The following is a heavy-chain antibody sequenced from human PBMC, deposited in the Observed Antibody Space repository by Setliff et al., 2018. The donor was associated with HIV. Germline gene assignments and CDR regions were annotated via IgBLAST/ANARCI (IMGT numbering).Heavy chain of an antibody. V-gene: IGHV3-13*01. J-gene: IGHJ4*02. Sequence: QPGGSLRLSCATSGFAFSDYDFHWVRQVTGEGLEWVSAIGTGGDTYYADSVKGRFTISRENAKNSLYLQMNNVRAEDTAVYYCARSRAAGFDYWGQGTLVTVSS. CDR3: ARSRAAGFDY. CDR1: GFAFSDYD. D-gene: IGHD6-13*01. CDR2: IGTGGDT.